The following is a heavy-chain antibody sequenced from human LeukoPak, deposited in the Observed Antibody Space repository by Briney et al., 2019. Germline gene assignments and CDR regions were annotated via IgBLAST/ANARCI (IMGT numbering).Heavy chain of an antibody. CDR2: IQYDGSNK. J-gene: IGHJ4*02. Sequence: HPGGSLRLSCAASGFTFSSYGMHWVRQAPGKGLEWVAFIQYDGSNKYYADSVKGRFTISRDNSKNTLYLQMNSLRAEDTAVYYCARRGAVAGTGDYWGQGTLVTVSS. CDR1: GFTFSSYG. D-gene: IGHD6-19*01. CDR3: ARRGAVAGTGDY. V-gene: IGHV3-30*02.